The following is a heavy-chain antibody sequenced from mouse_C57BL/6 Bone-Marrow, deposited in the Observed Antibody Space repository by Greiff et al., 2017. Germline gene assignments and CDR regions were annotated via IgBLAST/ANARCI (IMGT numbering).Heavy chain of an antibody. CDR3: TSCSITALVAPFAY. Sequence: EVQLQESGAELVRPGASVKLSCTASGFNIKDDYMHWVKQRPEQGLEWIGWIDPENGDTEYASKFQGKATITADTSSNTAYLQLISLTSEDTADYYFTSCSITALVAPFAYWGQGTTLPVSS. CDR1: GFNIKDDY. CDR2: IDPENGDT. V-gene: IGHV14-4*01. J-gene: IGHJ2*01. D-gene: IGHD1-1*01.